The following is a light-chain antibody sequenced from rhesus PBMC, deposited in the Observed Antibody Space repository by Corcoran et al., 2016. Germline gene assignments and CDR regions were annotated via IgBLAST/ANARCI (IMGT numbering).Light chain of an antibody. V-gene: IGKV1-66*01. Sequence: DIQMTQSPSSLSASVRDRVTITCRASQGINNDLRLSQQKPGKAPQPLSYYGSSLETGVPSRFRGSRSGTEYTLPISRLQPDVIAPYYCQQYNNSPYRFGPGTKVEIK. CDR3: QQYNNSPYR. CDR2: YGS. CDR1: QGINND. J-gene: IGKJ2*01.